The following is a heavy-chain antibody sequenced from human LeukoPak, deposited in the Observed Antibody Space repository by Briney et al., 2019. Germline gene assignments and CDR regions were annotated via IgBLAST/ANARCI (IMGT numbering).Heavy chain of an antibody. CDR3: ARRSTVAGRGRFDP. V-gene: IGHV4-39*01. CDR2: VHHSGST. CDR1: GGSIRSTSYY. Sequence: SETLSLTCTVSGGSIRSTSYYWGWIRQPPGKGLEWLGSVHHSGSTYDNPSLKSRVTISVDTSKNQFSLKLISVTAADTAVHYCARRSTVAGRGRFDPWGQGTLVTVSS. J-gene: IGHJ5*02. D-gene: IGHD6-19*01.